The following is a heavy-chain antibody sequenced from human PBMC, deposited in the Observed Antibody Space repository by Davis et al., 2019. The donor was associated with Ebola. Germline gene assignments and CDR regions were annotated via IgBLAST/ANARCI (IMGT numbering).Heavy chain of an antibody. Sequence: PGGSLRLSCAASGFTFSSYGMHWVRQAPGKGLEWVAVIWYDGSNKYYADSVKGRFTISRDNSKNTLYLQMNSLRAEDTAVYYCARESGGSIAALNYFDYWGQGTLVTVSS. CDR1: GFTFSSYG. CDR3: ARESGGSIAALNYFDY. CDR2: IWYDGSNK. D-gene: IGHD6-6*01. J-gene: IGHJ4*02. V-gene: IGHV3-33*08.